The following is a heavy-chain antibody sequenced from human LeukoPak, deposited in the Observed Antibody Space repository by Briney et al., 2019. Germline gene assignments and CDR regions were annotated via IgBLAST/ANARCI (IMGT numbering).Heavy chain of an antibody. V-gene: IGHV4-34*01. D-gene: IGHD3-10*01. CDR1: GGSFSGYY. CDR2: ISRRGNT. CDR3: ARHGEYYFDY. Sequence: SETLSLTCAVYGGSFSGYYWSWIRQPPGKGLEWIGQISRRGNTNYNPSLKSRVTISVDTSKNQLSLKMSTVTAADTALYYCARHGEYYFDYWGQGTLVTASS. J-gene: IGHJ4*02.